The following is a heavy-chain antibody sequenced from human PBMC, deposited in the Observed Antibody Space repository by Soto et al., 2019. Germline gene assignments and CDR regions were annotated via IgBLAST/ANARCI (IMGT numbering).Heavy chain of an antibody. V-gene: IGHV3-23*01. J-gene: IGHJ5*02. CDR1: GFTFSSYA. D-gene: IGHD3-10*01. CDR3: AKDHHAYNHYYGSGSYYNWFDP. CDR2: ISGSGGST. Sequence: EVQLLESGGGLVQPGGSLRLSCAASGFTFSSYAMSWVRQAPGKGLEWVSAISGSGGSTYYADSVKGRFTISRDNSKNTLYLQMNSLRAEDTAVYYCAKDHHAYNHYYGSGSYYNWFDPWGQGTLVTVSS.